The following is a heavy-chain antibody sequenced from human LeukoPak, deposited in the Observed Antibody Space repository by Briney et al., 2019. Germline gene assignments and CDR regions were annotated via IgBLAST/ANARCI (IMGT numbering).Heavy chain of an antibody. Sequence: GASVKVSCKASGYTFTSYGISWVRQAAGQGLEWMGWISAYNGNTNYVQKLQGRVTMTTDTSTRTAYMELRSLRSDDTAVYYCAKAIAAAGYYMDVWGKGTTVTVAS. J-gene: IGHJ6*03. CDR2: ISAYNGNT. D-gene: IGHD6-13*01. CDR1: GYTFTSYG. CDR3: AKAIAAAGYYMDV. V-gene: IGHV1-18*01.